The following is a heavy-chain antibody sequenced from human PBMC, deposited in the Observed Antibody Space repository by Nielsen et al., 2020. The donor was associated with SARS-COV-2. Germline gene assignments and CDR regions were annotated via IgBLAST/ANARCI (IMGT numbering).Heavy chain of an antibody. D-gene: IGHD2-8*02. Sequence: GESLKISCAASGFTFSSYAMSWVRQAPGKGLEWVSAISGSGGSTYYADSVKGRFTISRDNSKNTLYLQMNSLRAEDTAVYYCASPRLVPGSYYYYGMDVWGQGTTVTVSS. J-gene: IGHJ6*02. V-gene: IGHV3-23*01. CDR1: GFTFSSYA. CDR2: ISGSGGST. CDR3: ASPRLVPGSYYYYGMDV.